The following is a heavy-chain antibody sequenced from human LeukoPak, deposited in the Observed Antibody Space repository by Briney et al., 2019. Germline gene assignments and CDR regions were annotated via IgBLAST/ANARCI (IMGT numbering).Heavy chain of an antibody. CDR3: AMTYGDPTMRWFDP. J-gene: IGHJ5*02. Sequence: SQTLSLTCAVSGGSISSGGYSWSWIRQPPGKGLEWIGYIYYSGSTNYNPSLKSRVTISVDTSKNQFSLRLSSVTAADTAVYYCAMTYGDPTMRWFDPWGQGTLVTVSS. D-gene: IGHD4-17*01. V-gene: IGHV4-30-4*07. CDR1: GGSISSGGYS. CDR2: IYYSGST.